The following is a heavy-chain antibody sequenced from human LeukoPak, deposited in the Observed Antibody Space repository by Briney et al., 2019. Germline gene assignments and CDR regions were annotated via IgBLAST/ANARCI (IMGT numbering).Heavy chain of an antibody. CDR1: GFTSSSYA. V-gene: IGHV3-23*01. J-gene: IGHJ4*02. CDR3: AKGGHYGSDFDY. Sequence: GGSLRLSCAASGFTSSSYAMSWVRQAPGKGLEWVSAISGSGGSTYYADSVKGRFTISRDNSKNTLYLQMNSLRAEDTAVYYCAKGGHYGSDFDYWGQGTLVTVSS. CDR2: ISGSGGST. D-gene: IGHD3-10*01.